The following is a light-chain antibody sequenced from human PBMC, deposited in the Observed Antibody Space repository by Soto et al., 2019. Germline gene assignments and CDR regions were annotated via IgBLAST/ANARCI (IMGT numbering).Light chain of an antibody. Sequence: QSALTQPASVSGSLGQSITISCTGTNNDIGRYATVSWYQHHPGKAPQLLIYEASKLPSGVSHRFSGSRSGSTASLTISGLQAEDEADYFCCSYTSSDPWVFGAGTKLTVL. CDR2: EAS. CDR1: NNDIGRYAT. CDR3: CSYTSSDPWV. V-gene: IGLV2-14*01. J-gene: IGLJ3*02.